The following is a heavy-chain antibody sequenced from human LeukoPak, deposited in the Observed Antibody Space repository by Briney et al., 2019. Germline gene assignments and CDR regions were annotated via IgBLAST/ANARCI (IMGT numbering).Heavy chain of an antibody. CDR3: ARGTRVFLYGSGSYSFDY. CDR2: IYTSGST. V-gene: IGHV4-61*02. CDR1: GGSISSGSYY. Sequence: SETLSLTCTVSGGSISSGSYYWSWIWQPAGKGLEWIGRIYTSGSTNYNPSLKSRVTISVDTSKNQFSLKLSSVTAADTAVYYCARGTRVFLYGSGSYSFDYWGQGTLVTVSS. J-gene: IGHJ4*02. D-gene: IGHD3-10*01.